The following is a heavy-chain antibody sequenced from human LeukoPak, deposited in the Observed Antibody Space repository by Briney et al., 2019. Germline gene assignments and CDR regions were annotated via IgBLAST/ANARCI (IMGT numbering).Heavy chain of an antibody. D-gene: IGHD1-26*01. J-gene: IGHJ4*02. CDR1: GGSFSGHY. Sequence: SETLSLTCAVYGGSFSGHYWSWIRQPPGKGLEWIGEINHIGSTNYNPSLKSRVTISADTSNNQFSLKLSPVTAADTAVYYCASGNWDFDYWGQGTLVTVSS. CDR2: INHIGST. V-gene: IGHV4-34*01. CDR3: ASGNWDFDY.